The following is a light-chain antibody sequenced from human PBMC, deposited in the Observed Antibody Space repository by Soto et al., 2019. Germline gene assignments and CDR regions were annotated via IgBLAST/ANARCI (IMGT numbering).Light chain of an antibody. CDR2: EVS. CDR1: SSDVGGYNY. CDR3: NSYTSSSTSV. J-gene: IGLJ1*01. V-gene: IGLV2-14*01. Sequence: QSALTQPASVSGSPGQSITISCTGTSSDVGGYNYVSWYQQHPGKAPKLMIYEVSNRPSGVSNRFSGSKSGNKASLTISGLQAEDEADYYCNSYTSSSTSVFGTGTKLTVL.